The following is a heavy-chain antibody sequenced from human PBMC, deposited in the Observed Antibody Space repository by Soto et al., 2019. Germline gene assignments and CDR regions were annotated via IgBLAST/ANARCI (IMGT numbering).Heavy chain of an antibody. CDR3: AKAIWHEQWLVPDYYYYGMDV. J-gene: IGHJ6*02. D-gene: IGHD6-19*01. CDR1: GFTFSSYA. Sequence: GGSLRLSCAASGFTFSSYAMSWVRQAPGKGLEWVSAISGSGGSTYYADSVKGRFTISRDNSKNTLYLQMNSLRAEDTAVYYCAKAIWHEQWLVPDYYYYGMDVWGQGTTVTVSS. CDR2: ISGSGGST. V-gene: IGHV3-23*01.